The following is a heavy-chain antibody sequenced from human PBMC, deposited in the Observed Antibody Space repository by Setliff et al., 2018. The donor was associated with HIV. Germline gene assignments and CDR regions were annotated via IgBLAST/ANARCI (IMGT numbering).Heavy chain of an antibody. Sequence: ETLSLTCIVSGGSFSSYFWSWIRQSPGKGLEWIGNIYDTGKINYNPSLKGRVTMSIDMSEDQFSLNLRSVTAADTATYYRARVLFGQSGSYKNYYFDYWGQGTLVTVSS. V-gene: IGHV4-59*01. CDR2: IYDTGKI. J-gene: IGHJ4*02. D-gene: IGHD3-10*01. CDR3: ARVLFGQSGSYKNYYFDY. CDR1: GGSFSSYF.